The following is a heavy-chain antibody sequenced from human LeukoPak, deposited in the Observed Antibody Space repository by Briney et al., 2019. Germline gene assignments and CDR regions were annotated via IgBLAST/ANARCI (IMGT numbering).Heavy chain of an antibody. V-gene: IGHV3-20*04. D-gene: IGHD2-2*01. CDR3: ARGQDIALVPAAFDF. Sequence: GSLRLSCAASGFTFDGYGMTWVRQAPGKGLEWVSGINWNGGNTGYADSVKGRFTISRDNAKNSLYLQMNSLRAEDTALYYCARGQDIALVPAAFDFWGQGTLVTVSS. J-gene: IGHJ4*02. CDR2: INWNGGNT. CDR1: GFTFDGYG.